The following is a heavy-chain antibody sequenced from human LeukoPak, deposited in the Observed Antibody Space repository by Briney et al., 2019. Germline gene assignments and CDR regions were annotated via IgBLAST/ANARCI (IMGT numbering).Heavy chain of an antibody. D-gene: IGHD2-2*03. CDR1: GYTFTSYG. V-gene: IGHV1-18*01. Sequence: ASVKVSCKASGYTFTSYGISWVRQAPGQGLEWMGWISAYNGNTNYAQKLQGRVTMTTDTSTSTAYVELRSLRSDDTAVYYCARVHGYCSSTSCPGTFDYWGQGTLVTVSS. J-gene: IGHJ4*02. CDR3: ARVHGYCSSTSCPGTFDY. CDR2: ISAYNGNT.